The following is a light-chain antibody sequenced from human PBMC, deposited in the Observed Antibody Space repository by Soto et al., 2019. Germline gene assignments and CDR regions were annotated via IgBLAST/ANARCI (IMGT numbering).Light chain of an antibody. CDR2: DVS. V-gene: IGLV2-14*01. J-gene: IGLJ2*01. CDR3: SSFTTTTTRI. CDR1: SNDVGAFNY. Sequence: QSALTQPASVSGSPGQSITISCTGTSNDVGAFNYVSWYQQHPGKAPKVLIYDVSSRPSGVSNRLSGSKSGSTASLTISGLQAEDEADYYCSSFTTTTTRIFGGGTKVTVL.